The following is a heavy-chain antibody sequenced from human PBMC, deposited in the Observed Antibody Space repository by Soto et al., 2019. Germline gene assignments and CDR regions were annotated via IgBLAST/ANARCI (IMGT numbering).Heavy chain of an antibody. J-gene: IGHJ5*02. Sequence: SVKVSCKASGFTFTSSAVQWVRQARGQRLEWIGWIVVGSGNTNYAQKFQDRVTITGDISTTTAYMELSSLRSEDTAVYYCARGSTIVRGAPSWFDAWGQGTLVPVSS. CDR1: GFTFTSSA. CDR2: IVVGSGNT. CDR3: ARGSTIVRGAPSWFDA. D-gene: IGHD3-10*01. V-gene: IGHV1-58*01.